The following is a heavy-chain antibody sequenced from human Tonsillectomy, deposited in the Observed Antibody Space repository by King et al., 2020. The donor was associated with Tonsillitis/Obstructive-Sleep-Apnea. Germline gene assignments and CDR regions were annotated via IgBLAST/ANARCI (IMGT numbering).Heavy chain of an antibody. D-gene: IGHD3-10*01. CDR1: GFTFSIYG. CDR2: VWYDGSNK. Sequence: VQLVESGGGVVQPGTSLRLSCTASGFTFSIYGMHWVRQAPGKGLEWVALVWYDGSNKYYADSVEGQFTISRDNSKNTLFLQMNSLTVEDTAVYYWSRDGDGSGSPPYSDYYMDVWGKGTTVTVSS. CDR3: SRDGDGSGSPPYSDYYMDV. V-gene: IGHV3-33*01. J-gene: IGHJ6*03.